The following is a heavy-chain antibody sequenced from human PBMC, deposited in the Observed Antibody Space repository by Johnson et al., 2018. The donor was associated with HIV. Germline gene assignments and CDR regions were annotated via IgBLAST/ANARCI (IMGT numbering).Heavy chain of an antibody. CDR1: GLTFSNSW. CDR2: IKCDGSEK. V-gene: IGHV3-52*01. D-gene: IGHD3-16*01. Sequence: VQLVESGGGVVQPGGSLRFSCAASGLTFSNSWMHWVCQAPEKGLEWVADIKCDGSEKDYVDAVKGRITSSTDNAKNALYLQMNSLRAEDTAVYYCARGPGGSAFDIWGQGTMVTVSS. J-gene: IGHJ3*02. CDR3: ARGPGGSAFDI.